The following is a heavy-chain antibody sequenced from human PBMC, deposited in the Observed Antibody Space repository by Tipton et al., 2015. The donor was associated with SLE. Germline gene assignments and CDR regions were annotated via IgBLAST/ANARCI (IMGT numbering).Heavy chain of an antibody. V-gene: IGHV4-61*10. J-gene: IGHJ3*02. CDR1: GGSITSGSYY. Sequence: TLSLTCTVSGGSITSGSYYWSWIRQPAGRGLEWIGYIYYSGSTNYNPSLKSRVTISVDTSKNQFSLKLSSVTAADTAVYYCARAQGEMDAFDIWGQGTMVTVSS. D-gene: IGHD3-10*01. CDR2: IYYSGST. CDR3: ARAQGEMDAFDI.